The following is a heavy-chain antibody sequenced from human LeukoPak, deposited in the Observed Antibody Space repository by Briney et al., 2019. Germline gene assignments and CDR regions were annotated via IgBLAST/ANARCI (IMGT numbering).Heavy chain of an antibody. CDR3: AKDFRIGYSAHFDY. Sequence: GSLRLSCVGSGFTFRSHAMSWVRQAPEKGLEFVSGIYENGGTTYYADSVKGRFSISRDNSKNTLYLQMVSLRGEDTAVYYSAKDFRIGYSAHFDYWGQGALVTVSS. J-gene: IGHJ4*02. CDR1: GFTFRSHA. D-gene: IGHD2-21*01. CDR2: IYENGGTT. V-gene: IGHV3-23*01.